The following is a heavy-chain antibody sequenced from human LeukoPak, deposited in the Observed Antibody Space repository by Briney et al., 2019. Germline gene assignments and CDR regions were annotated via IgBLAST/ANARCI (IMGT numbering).Heavy chain of an antibody. J-gene: IGHJ4*02. Sequence: GGSLRLSCAASGFTFDVYAMHWVRQAPGKGLEWVSGFSWNSGSIGYADSVKGRFTISRDNAKNSLYLQMNSLRAEDTALYYCAKDFYYDSSGGYFDYWGQGTLVTVSS. CDR2: FSWNSGSI. D-gene: IGHD3-22*01. CDR3: AKDFYYDSSGGYFDY. V-gene: IGHV3-9*01. CDR1: GFTFDVYA.